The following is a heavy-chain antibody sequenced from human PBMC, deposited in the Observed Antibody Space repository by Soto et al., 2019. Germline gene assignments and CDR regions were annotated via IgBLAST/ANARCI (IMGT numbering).Heavy chain of an antibody. Sequence: PSETLSLTCTVSGGSISHYYWNWIRQPPGKALEWIGYIYYSGSTNYNPSLKSRVTISVDTSRNQFSLKLGSVTAADTAVYYCAREGESRIRHPVDVWGQGTTVTVSS. J-gene: IGHJ6*02. CDR2: IYYSGST. V-gene: IGHV4-59*01. CDR3: AREGESRIRHPVDV. D-gene: IGHD2-15*01. CDR1: GGSISHYY.